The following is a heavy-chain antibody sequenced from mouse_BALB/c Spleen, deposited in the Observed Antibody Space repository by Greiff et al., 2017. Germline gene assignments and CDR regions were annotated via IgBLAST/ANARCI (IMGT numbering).Heavy chain of an antibody. D-gene: IGHD2-10*02. CDR1: GFSLTSYG. Sequence: VKLVESGPGLVAPSQSLSITCTVSGFSLTSYGVHWVRQPPGKGLEWLGVIWAGGSTNYNSALMSRLSISKDNSKSQVFLKMNSLQTDDTAMYYCVYGNFAYWGQGTLVTVSA. CDR2: IWAGGST. J-gene: IGHJ3*01. V-gene: IGHV2-9*02. CDR3: VYGNFAY.